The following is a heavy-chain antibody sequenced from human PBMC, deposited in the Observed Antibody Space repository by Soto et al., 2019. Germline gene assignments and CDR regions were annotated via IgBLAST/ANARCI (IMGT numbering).Heavy chain of an antibody. J-gene: IGHJ5*02. CDR1: GFTFSSYA. D-gene: IGHD6-13*01. Sequence: EVQLLESGGGLVQPGGSLRLSCAASGFTFSSYAMSWVRQAPGKGLEWVSAISGSGGSTYYADSVKGRFTISRDNSKNTLYLQMNSLRAEDTAVYYCAKDLLRIPAAGTEWFDPWGQGTLVTVSS. CDR3: AKDLLRIPAAGTEWFDP. CDR2: ISGSGGST. V-gene: IGHV3-23*01.